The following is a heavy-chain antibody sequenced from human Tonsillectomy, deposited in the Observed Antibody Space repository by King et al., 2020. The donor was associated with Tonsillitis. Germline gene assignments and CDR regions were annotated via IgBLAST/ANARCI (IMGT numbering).Heavy chain of an antibody. CDR1: GFTFSSYA. D-gene: IGHD1-26*01. CDR2: ISGSGGST. Sequence: VQYGGSLRLSCAASGFTFSSYAMSWVRQAPGKGLEWVSGISGSGGSTYYADSVKGRFTISRDNSKNTLCLQMNSLRAEDTAVYYCAKDCSGSYGDGSFDYWGQGTLVTVSS. V-gene: IGHV3-23*01. CDR3: AKDCSGSYGDGSFDY. J-gene: IGHJ4*02.